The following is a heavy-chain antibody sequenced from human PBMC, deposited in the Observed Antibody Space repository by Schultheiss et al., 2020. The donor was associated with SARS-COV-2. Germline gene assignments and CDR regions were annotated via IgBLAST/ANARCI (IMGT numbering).Heavy chain of an antibody. V-gene: IGHV4-30-4*08. CDR2: IYYSGST. Sequence: LRLSCTVSGGSISSGGYYWSWIRQPPGKGLEWIGYIYYSGSTYYNPSLKSRVTMSVDTSKNQFSLKLSSVTAADTAVYYCARQRYNWNDDGMDVWGQGTTVTVSS. CDR3: ARQRYNWNDDGMDV. D-gene: IGHD1-1*01. J-gene: IGHJ6*02. CDR1: GGSISSGGYY.